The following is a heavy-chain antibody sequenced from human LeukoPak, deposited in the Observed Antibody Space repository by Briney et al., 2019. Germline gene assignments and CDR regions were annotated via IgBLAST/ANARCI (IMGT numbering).Heavy chain of an antibody. Sequence: GGSLRLSCAASGFTFSDYYMSWIRQAPGKGLEWVSYISSSGSTIYYADSVKGRFTISRDNAKNSLYLQMNSLRAEDTAVYCYAWVLAAYFDYWGQGTLVTVSS. V-gene: IGHV3-11*04. CDR1: GFTFSDYY. D-gene: IGHD2-15*01. J-gene: IGHJ4*02. CDR2: ISSSGSTI. CDR3: AWVLAAYFDY.